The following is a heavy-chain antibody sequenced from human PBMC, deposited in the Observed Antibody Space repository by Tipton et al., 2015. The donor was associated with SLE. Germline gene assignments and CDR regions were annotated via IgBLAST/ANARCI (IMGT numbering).Heavy chain of an antibody. V-gene: IGHV4-38-2*02. D-gene: IGHD3-22*01. CDR1: SYSISSGYY. CDR2: IYHSGST. CDR3: ARIYYDSSGYYSPFDY. Sequence: TLSLTCTVSSYSISSGYYWGWIRQPPGKGLEWIGEIYHSGSTNYNPSLKSRVTISVDTSKNQFSLKLSSVTAADTAVYYCARIYYDSSGYYSPFDYWGQRTLVTVSS. J-gene: IGHJ4*02.